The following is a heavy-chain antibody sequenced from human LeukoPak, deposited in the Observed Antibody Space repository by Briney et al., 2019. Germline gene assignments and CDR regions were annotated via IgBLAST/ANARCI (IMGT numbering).Heavy chain of an antibody. Sequence: HVASVKVSCKASGGTFSSYAISWVRQAPGQGLEWMGRIIPILGIANYAQKFQGRVTITADKSTSTAYMELSSLRSEDTAVYYCARVHFVEYSSSVNYYYGMDVWGQGTTVTVSS. CDR1: GGTFSSYA. V-gene: IGHV1-69*04. D-gene: IGHD6-6*01. J-gene: IGHJ6*02. CDR2: IIPILGIA. CDR3: ARVHFVEYSSSVNYYYGMDV.